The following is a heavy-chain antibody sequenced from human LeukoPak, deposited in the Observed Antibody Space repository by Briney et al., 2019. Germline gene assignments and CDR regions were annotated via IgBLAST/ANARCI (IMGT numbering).Heavy chain of an antibody. CDR3: ARDNTSTKDY. J-gene: IGHJ4*02. D-gene: IGHD1-1*01. V-gene: IGHV4-30-2*01. CDR2: IHHSGST. CDR1: GGSISSGGYY. Sequence: SETLSLTCTVSGGSISSGGYYRSWIRQPPGKGLEWIGCIHHSGSTYYNPSLKSRVSMSVDRSKNQVSLKLTSVTAADTAVYYCARDNTSTKDYWGQGTLVTVSS.